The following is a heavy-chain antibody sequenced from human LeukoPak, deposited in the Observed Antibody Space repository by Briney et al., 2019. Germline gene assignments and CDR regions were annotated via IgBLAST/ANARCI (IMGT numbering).Heavy chain of an antibody. CDR1: GHTFTSYG. J-gene: IGHJ5*02. CDR2: ISAYNGNT. CDR3: AREVSGSYYGDNWFDP. V-gene: IGHV1-18*01. D-gene: IGHD1-26*01. Sequence: EASVKVSCKASGHTFTSYGISWVRQAPGQGLEWMGWISAYNGNTNYAQKLQGRVTMTTDTSTSTAYMELRSLRSDDTAVYYCAREVSGSYYGDNWFDPWGQGTLVTVSS.